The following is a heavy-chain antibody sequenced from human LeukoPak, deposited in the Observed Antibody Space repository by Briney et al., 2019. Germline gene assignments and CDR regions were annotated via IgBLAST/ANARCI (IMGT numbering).Heavy chain of an antibody. CDR3: AALGPVVPAALVDY. Sequence: ASVKVSCKVSGYTLTELSMHWVRQAPGKGLEWMGGFDPEDGETIYAQKFQGRVTMTEDTSTDTAYMELGSLRSEDTAVYYCAALGPVVPAALVDYWGQGTLVTVSS. CDR2: FDPEDGET. CDR1: GYTLTELS. V-gene: IGHV1-24*01. D-gene: IGHD2-2*01. J-gene: IGHJ4*02.